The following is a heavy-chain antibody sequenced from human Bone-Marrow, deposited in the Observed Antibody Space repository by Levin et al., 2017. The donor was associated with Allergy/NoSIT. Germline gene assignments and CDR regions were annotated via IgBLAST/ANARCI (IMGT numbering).Heavy chain of an antibody. D-gene: IGHD3/OR15-3a*01. CDR2: ISGSDDST. CDR1: GFVFSSSA. Sequence: PGGFLRLSCAASGFVFSSSAMSWVRQAPGKGLEWVSSISGSDDSTYYTDSVKGRLTISRDNSKNTIYLQMNNLRADDTAVYYCAKVRRGLDAFDIWGQGTMVTVSS. V-gene: IGHV3-23*01. CDR3: AKVRRGLDAFDI. J-gene: IGHJ3*02.